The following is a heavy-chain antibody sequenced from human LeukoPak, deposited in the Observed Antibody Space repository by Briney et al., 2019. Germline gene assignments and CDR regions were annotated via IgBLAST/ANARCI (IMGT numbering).Heavy chain of an antibody. V-gene: IGHV4-59*01. D-gene: IGHD4-17*01. J-gene: IGHJ5*02. Sequence: SETLSLTCTVSGGSISGYYWGWIRQPPGKGPEYIGYIYYSGSTNYNPSLQSRVTISVDTSKNQFSLILSSVTAADTAVYYCARFSGYGDSTGGFDPWGQGTLVTVSS. CDR2: IYYSGST. CDR3: ARFSGYGDSTGGFDP. CDR1: GGSISGYY.